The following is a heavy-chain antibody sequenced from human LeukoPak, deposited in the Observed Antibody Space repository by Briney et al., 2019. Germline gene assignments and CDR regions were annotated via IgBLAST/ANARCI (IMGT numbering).Heavy chain of an antibody. V-gene: IGHV4-59*01. J-gene: IGHJ6*02. CDR1: GGSISRYY. CDR3: ARVRGADYGMDV. D-gene: IGHD3-10*01. Sequence: SETLSLTCTVSGGSISRYYWSWIRQPPGKGLEWIGYIYYSGSTNYNPSLKSRVTISVDTSKNQFSLKLSSVTAADTAVYYCARVRGADYGMDVWGQGTTVTVSS. CDR2: IYYSGST.